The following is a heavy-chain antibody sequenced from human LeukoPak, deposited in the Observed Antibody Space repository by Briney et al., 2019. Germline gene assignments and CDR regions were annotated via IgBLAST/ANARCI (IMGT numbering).Heavy chain of an antibody. J-gene: IGHJ4*02. CDR2: IKSGGSPK. V-gene: IGHV3-48*03. D-gene: IGHD2-15*01. CDR1: GFMFSNFE. Sequence: GGSLRLSCTASGFMFSNFEMNWVRQAPGKGLEWVSYIKSGGSPKYYADSVKGRVTISRDDARDSLYLQLNSLRAEDTAVYYCARGGACSGANCHATLYDYWGQGTLVTVSS. CDR3: ARGGACSGANCHATLYDY.